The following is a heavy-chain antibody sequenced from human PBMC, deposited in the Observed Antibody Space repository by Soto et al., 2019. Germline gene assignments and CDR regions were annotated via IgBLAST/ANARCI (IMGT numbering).Heavy chain of an antibody. J-gene: IGHJ5*02. CDR3: ARDQRDGIVAPGGFDP. D-gene: IGHD1-26*01. CDR1: GGSISSYY. CDR2: IYYSGST. Sequence: SETLSLTCTVSGGSISSYYWSWIRQPPGKGLEWIGYIYYSGSTNYNPSLKSRVTISVDTSKNQFSLKLSSVTAADTAVYYCARDQRDGIVAPGGFDPWGQGTLVTVSS. V-gene: IGHV4-59*01.